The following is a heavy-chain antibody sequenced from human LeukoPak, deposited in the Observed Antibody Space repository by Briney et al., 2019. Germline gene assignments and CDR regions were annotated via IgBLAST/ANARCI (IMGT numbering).Heavy chain of an antibody. CDR2: ISGNGVST. CDR1: GFTFSSYA. J-gene: IGHJ1*01. D-gene: IGHD5-24*01. V-gene: IGHV3-64D*06. CDR3: VGDGRDGYNIYFHH. Sequence: GGSLRLSCSASGFTFSSYAMHWVRQAPGRGLQYVSVISGNGVSTSYADPVKGRFTISRDNSKNTVYLQMTSLRAEDTAVYYCVGDGRDGYNIYFHHWGQGTLVTVSS.